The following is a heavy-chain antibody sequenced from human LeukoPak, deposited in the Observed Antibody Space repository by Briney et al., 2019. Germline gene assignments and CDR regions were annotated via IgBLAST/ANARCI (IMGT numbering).Heavy chain of an antibody. Sequence: GGSLRLSCAASGFTFSNYAMHWVRQAPGKGLEWVAVISYDGSNKYYADSVKGRFTISRDNSKNTLYLQMNSLRAEDTALYYCARDSGYCSGGSCYFLVYYYYYGMDVWGQGTTVTVSS. CDR2: ISYDGSNK. CDR3: ARDSGYCSGGSCYFLVYYYYYGMDV. J-gene: IGHJ6*02. D-gene: IGHD2-15*01. V-gene: IGHV3-30-3*01. CDR1: GFTFSNYA.